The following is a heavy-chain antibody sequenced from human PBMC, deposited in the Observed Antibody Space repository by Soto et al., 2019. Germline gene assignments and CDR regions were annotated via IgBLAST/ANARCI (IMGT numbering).Heavy chain of an antibody. J-gene: IGHJ6*02. D-gene: IGHD1-26*01. V-gene: IGHV3-48*01. Sequence: GGSLRLSCAASGFTFSSYSMNWVRQAPGKGLEWVSYISSSSSTIYYADSVKGRFTISRDNAKNSLYLQMNSLRAEDTAVYYCAKDSECDHHHGMDVWGQGTTVTVSS. CDR2: ISSSSSTI. CDR1: GFTFSSYS. CDR3: AKDSECDHHHGMDV.